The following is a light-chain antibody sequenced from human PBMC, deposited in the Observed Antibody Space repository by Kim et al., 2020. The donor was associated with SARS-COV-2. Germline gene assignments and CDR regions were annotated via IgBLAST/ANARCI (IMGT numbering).Light chain of an antibody. CDR2: RDS. Sequence: VALGQTARITCGGNNIGSKNVHWYQQKPGQAPVLVIYRDSNRPSGIPERFSGSNSGNTATLTISRAQAGDEADYYCQVWDSSTAVFGGGTKLTVL. J-gene: IGLJ3*02. CDR3: QVWDSSTAV. CDR1: NIGSKN. V-gene: IGLV3-9*01.